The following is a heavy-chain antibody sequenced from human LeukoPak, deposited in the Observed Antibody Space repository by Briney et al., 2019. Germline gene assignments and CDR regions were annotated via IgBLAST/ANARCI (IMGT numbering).Heavy chain of an antibody. Sequence: GGSLRLSCAASGFTFSNYAMNWVRQAPGKGLEWVSVIYSGGSTYYADSVKGRFTISRDNSKNTLYLQMNSLRAEDTAVYYCARDPYCSGGSCYSGGWFDPWGQGTLVTVSS. CDR1: GFTFSNYA. V-gene: IGHV3-53*01. D-gene: IGHD2-15*01. CDR2: IYSGGST. CDR3: ARDPYCSGGSCYSGGWFDP. J-gene: IGHJ5*02.